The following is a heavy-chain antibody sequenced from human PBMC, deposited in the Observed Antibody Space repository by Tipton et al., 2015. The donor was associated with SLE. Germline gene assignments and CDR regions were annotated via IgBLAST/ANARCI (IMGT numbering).Heavy chain of an antibody. D-gene: IGHD6-13*01. CDR2: IYYSGST. CDR1: GGSISSGGYY. V-gene: IGHV4-31*03. Sequence: TLSLTCTVSGGSISSGGYYWSWIRQHPGKGLEWIGYIYYSGSTYYNPSLKSRVTISVDTSKNQFSLKLSSVTAADTAAYYCARVIAAAGTYYYYYMDVWGKGTTFTVSS. CDR3: ARVIAAAGTYYYYYMDV. J-gene: IGHJ6*03.